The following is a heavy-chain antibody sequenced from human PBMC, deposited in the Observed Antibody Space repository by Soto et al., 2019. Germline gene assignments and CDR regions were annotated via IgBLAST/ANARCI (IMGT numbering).Heavy chain of an antibody. J-gene: IGHJ5*02. D-gene: IGHD6-13*01. CDR2: ISGSGGST. Sequence: SLRLSCAASGFTFSSYAMSWVRQAPGKGLEWVSAISGSGGSTYYADSVKGRFTISRDNSKNTLYLRMNSLRAEDTAVYYCAKGYSSSPRNWFDPWGQGTLVTVSS. CDR1: GFTFSSYA. V-gene: IGHV3-23*01. CDR3: AKGYSSSPRNWFDP.